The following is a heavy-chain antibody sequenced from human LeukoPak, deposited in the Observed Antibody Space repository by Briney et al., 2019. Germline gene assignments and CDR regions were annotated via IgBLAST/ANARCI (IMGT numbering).Heavy chain of an antibody. CDR2: IKQDGSEK. D-gene: IGHD3-22*01. V-gene: IGHV3-7*01. Sequence: GGSLRLSCAASGFTFSSYWMSWVRQAPGKGLEWVANIKQDGSEKYYVDSVKGRFTISRDNAKNSLYLQMNSLRAEDTAVYYCAKALSYDSSGYPLDYWGQGTLVTVSS. CDR3: AKALSYDSSGYPLDY. J-gene: IGHJ4*02. CDR1: GFTFSSYW.